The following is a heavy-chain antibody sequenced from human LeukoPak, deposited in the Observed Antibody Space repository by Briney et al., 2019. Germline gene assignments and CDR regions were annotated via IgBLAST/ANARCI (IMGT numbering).Heavy chain of an antibody. D-gene: IGHD3-10*01. Sequence: ASVKVSCKASGYTFTGYYMHWVRQAPGQGLEWMGWINPNSGGTNYAQKFQGRVTITRNTSISTAYMELSSLRSEDTAVYYCARVRGSGFSYYYYMDVWGKGTTVTVSS. CDR2: INPNSGGT. J-gene: IGHJ6*03. V-gene: IGHV1-2*02. CDR1: GYTFTGYY. CDR3: ARVRGSGFSYYYYMDV.